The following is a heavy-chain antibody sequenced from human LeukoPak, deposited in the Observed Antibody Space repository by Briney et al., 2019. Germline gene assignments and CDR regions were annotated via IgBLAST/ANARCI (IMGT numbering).Heavy chain of an antibody. V-gene: IGHV4-39*01. CDR2: IHFNGNT. D-gene: IGHD1-26*01. CDR1: GDSVSGGTFY. CDR3: AGRVGATIWTGLHF. Sequence: SETLSLTCTVSGDSVSGGTFYWGWVRQPPGQGLEWIGSIHFNGNTYYNPSLKSPVTISVDMPKNQFSLNLSSVTVADTAVYYCAGRVGATIWTGLHFWGQGILVTVSS. J-gene: IGHJ4*02.